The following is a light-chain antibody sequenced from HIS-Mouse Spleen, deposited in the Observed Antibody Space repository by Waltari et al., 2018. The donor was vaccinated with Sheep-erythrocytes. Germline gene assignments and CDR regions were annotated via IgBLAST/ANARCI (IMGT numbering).Light chain of an antibody. CDR1: SSAVGSYNL. V-gene: IGLV2-11*01. J-gene: IGLJ3*02. CDR2: AVG. Sequence: QSALTQPASVSGSPGQSITISCTGTSSAVGSYNLVSWYQQHPGKAPKLMIYAVGKRPSGVPDRFSGSKSGNTASLTISGLQAEDEADYYCCSYAGSYTWVFGGGTKLTVL. CDR3: CSYAGSYTWV.